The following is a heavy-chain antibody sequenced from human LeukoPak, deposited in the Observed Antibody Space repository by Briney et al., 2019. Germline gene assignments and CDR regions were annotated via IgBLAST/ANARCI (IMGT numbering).Heavy chain of an antibody. J-gene: IGHJ4*02. CDR1: GFTFSSYA. V-gene: IGHV3-30*04. D-gene: IGHD6-13*01. CDR3: ARANGPYSSSWYPALFDY. Sequence: GSLRHSCAASGFTFSSYAMHWVRQAPGKGLEWVAVISYDGSNKYYADSVKGRFTISRDNSKNTLYLQMNSLRAEDTAVYYCARANGPYSSSWYPALFDYWGQGTLVTVSS. CDR2: ISYDGSNK.